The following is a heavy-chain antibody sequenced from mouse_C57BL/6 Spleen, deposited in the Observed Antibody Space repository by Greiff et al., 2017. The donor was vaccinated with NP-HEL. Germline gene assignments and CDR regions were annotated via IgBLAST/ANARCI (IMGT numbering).Heavy chain of an antibody. CDR3: AREGTAQATTLFDY. Sequence: DVKLVESGGGLVKPGGSLKLSCAASGFTFSSYAMSWVRQTPEKRLEWVATISDGGSYTYYPDNVKGRFTISRDNAKNNLYLQMSHLKSEDTAMYYCAREGTAQATTLFDYWGQGTTLTVSS. V-gene: IGHV5-4*01. J-gene: IGHJ2*01. D-gene: IGHD3-2*02. CDR2: ISDGGSYT. CDR1: GFTFSSYA.